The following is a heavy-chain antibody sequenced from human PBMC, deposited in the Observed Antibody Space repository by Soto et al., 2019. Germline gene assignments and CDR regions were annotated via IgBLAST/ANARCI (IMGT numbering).Heavy chain of an antibody. D-gene: IGHD3-10*01. J-gene: IGHJ6*02. CDR3: AKEYITMVRGVIINNGMDV. CDR1: GFTFSSYG. V-gene: IGHV3-30*18. CDR2: ISYDGSNK. Sequence: QVQLVESGGGVVQPGRSLRLSCAASGFTFSSYGMHWVRQAPGKGLEWVAVISYDGSNKYYADSVKGRFTISRDNSKNTLYLQMNSLRAEDTAVYYCAKEYITMVRGVIINNGMDVWGQGTTVTVSS.